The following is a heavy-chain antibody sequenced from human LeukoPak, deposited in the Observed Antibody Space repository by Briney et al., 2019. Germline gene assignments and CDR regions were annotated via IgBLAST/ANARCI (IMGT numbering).Heavy chain of an antibody. CDR3: AKDLDIVVVPAAIGGAFDI. D-gene: IGHD2-2*03. Sequence: GGSLRLSFAASGFTFSSYAMSWVRQAPGKGLEWVSAISGSGGSTYYADSVKGRFTISRDNSKNTLYLQMNSLRAEDTAVYYCAKDLDIVVVPAAIGGAFDIWGQGTMVTVSS. CDR2: ISGSGGST. CDR1: GFTFSSYA. J-gene: IGHJ3*02. V-gene: IGHV3-23*01.